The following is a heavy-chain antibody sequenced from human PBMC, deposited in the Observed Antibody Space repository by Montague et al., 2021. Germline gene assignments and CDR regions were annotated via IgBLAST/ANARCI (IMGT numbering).Heavy chain of an antibody. Sequence: SETLSLTCTVSRSLINSDYYWDWIRQPPGKGLEWMGSVSHGGRTYYNPSLKSRVTISVDTSNNHFSLKLSFVTAADTAMYYCARERDRYYYMDIWGKGTTITVSS. J-gene: IGHJ6*03. CDR2: VSHGGRT. CDR3: ARERDRYYYMDI. CDR1: RSLINSDYY. V-gene: IGHV4-38-2*02.